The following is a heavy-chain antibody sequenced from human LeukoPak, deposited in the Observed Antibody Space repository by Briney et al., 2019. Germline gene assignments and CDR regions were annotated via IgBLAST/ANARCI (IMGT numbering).Heavy chain of an antibody. CDR1: GFTFGSYG. V-gene: IGHV3-48*02. CDR2: ISSSSSTI. Sequence: PGGFLRLSCAASGFTFGSYGMNWVRQAPGKGLEWVSYISSSSSTIYYADSVKGRFTISRDNAKNSLYLQMNSLRDEDTAVYYCARGRYCSSSSCYFDYWGQGTLVTVSS. CDR3: ARGRYCSSSSCYFDY. J-gene: IGHJ4*02. D-gene: IGHD2-2*01.